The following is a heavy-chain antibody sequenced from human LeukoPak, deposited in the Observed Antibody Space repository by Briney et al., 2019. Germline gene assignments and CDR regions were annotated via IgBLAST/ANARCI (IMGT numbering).Heavy chain of an antibody. V-gene: IGHV3-74*01. CDR2: INSDGSST. D-gene: IGHD3-10*01. CDR3: AREEDADRYPSGSGNYPYYYYYGMDV. CDR1: GFTFSSYW. Sequence: GGSLRLSCAASGFTFSSYWMHWVRQAPGKGLVWVSRINSDGSSTSYADSVKGRFTISRDNAKNSLYLQMNSLRAEDTAVYYCAREEDADRYPSGSGNYPYYYYYGMDVWGQGTTVTVSS. J-gene: IGHJ6*02.